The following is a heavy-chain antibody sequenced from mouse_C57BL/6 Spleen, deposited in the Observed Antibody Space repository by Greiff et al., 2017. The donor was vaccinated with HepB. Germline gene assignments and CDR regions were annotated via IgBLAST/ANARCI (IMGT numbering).Heavy chain of an antibody. CDR1: GFTFTDYY. CDR2: IRNKANGYTT. D-gene: IGHD1-1*01. CDR3: ASYYYGSSSYAMDY. V-gene: IGHV7-3*01. J-gene: IGHJ4*01. Sequence: EVQLVESGGGLVQPGGSLSLSCAASGFTFTDYYMSWVRQPPGKALEWLGFIRNKANGYTTEYSASVKGRFTISRDNSQSILYLQMNARRAEDSATYYCASYYYGSSSYAMDYWGQGTSVTVSS.